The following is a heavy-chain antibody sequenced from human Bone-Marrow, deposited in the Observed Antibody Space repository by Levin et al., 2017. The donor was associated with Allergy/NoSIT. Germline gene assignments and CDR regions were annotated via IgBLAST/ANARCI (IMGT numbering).Heavy chain of an antibody. Sequence: ASVKVSCKPTGYTFISYGISWVRQAPGQGLEWMGWISPYNGNTDYAQKFQGRVTMTTDTSTNTASMELRSLRLDDTAVYYCARALGVAVAARGGGNFDYWGQGSLVTVSS. CDR2: ISPYNGNT. CDR3: ARALGVAVAARGGGNFDY. D-gene: IGHD6-19*01. CDR1: GYTFISYG. J-gene: IGHJ4*02. V-gene: IGHV1-18*01.